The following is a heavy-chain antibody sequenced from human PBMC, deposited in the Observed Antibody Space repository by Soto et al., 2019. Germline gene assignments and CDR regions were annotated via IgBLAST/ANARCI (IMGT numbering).Heavy chain of an antibody. J-gene: IGHJ5*02. D-gene: IGHD6-19*01. CDR1: GDSMTTYY. Sequence: SETLSLTCSVSGDSMTTYYWSWIRQPPGKGLEWIGNIYYNGSPNYNPSLKSRVTISIDTSKSQFSLKLSSVTAADTAMYYCARGGSGWYYWFDPWGQGTLVTVS. CDR3: ARGGSGWYYWFDP. V-gene: IGHV4-59*01. CDR2: IYYNGSP.